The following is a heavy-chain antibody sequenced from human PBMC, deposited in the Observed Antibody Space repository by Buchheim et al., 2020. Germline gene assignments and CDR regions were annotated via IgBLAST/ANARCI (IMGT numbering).Heavy chain of an antibody. CDR2: IYYSGST. Sequence: QVQLQESGPGLVKPSETLSLTCSVSGASISGYYWSWIRQPPGKGLEWIGYIYYSGSTNYNPSLKSRVTISVDTSKNQFSLKLSSVTAADTAVYYCARGGFGELLWWFDYWGQGTL. CDR1: GASISGYY. D-gene: IGHD2-21*01. J-gene: IGHJ4*02. CDR3: ARGGFGELLWWFDY. V-gene: IGHV4-59*01.